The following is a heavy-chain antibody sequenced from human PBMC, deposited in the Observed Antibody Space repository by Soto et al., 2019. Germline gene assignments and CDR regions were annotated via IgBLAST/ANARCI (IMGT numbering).Heavy chain of an antibody. V-gene: IGHV4-59*01. CDR1: GGSISSYY. CDR3: ARDLKGVVFAP. D-gene: IGHD3-3*01. CDR2: IYYSGST. J-gene: IGHJ5*02. Sequence: TSETLSLTCTVSGGSISSYYWSWIRQPPGKGLEWIGYIYYSGSTNYNPSLKSRVTISVDTSKNQFSLKLSSVTAADTAVYYCARDLKGVVFAPWGQGTLVTVSS.